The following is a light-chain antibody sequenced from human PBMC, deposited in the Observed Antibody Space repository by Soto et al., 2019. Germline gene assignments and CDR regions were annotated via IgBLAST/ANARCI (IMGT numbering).Light chain of an antibody. J-gene: IGLJ1*01. CDR3: SSYTSISTLSTYV. CDR1: SSDVGGYNY. V-gene: IGLV2-14*03. Sequence: QSALTQPDSVSGSPGQSITISCTGTSSDVGGYNYVSWYQHHPGKAPKLMIYDVSNRPSGVSNRFSGAKSGNTASLIISGLQAEDEADYYCSSYTSISTLSTYVFGTGTKVTVL. CDR2: DVS.